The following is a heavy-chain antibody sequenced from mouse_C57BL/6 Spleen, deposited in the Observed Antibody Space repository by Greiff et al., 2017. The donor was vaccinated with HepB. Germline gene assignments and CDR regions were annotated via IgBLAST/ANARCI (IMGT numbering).Heavy chain of an antibody. V-gene: IGHV1-19*01. CDR2: INPYNGGT. J-gene: IGHJ3*01. D-gene: IGHD2-4*01. CDR3: ARKGGDYGFAY. Sequence: EVQLQQSGPVLVKPGASVKMSCKASGYTFTDYYMNWVKQSHGKSLEWIGVINPYNGGTSYNQKFKGKATLTVDKSSSTAYMELNSLTSEDSAVYYCARKGGDYGFAYWGQGTLVTVSA. CDR1: GYTFTDYY.